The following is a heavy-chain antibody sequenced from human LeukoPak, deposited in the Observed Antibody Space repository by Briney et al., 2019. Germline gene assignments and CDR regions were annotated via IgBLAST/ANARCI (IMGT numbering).Heavy chain of an antibody. CDR2: ISSSGGTT. CDR3: ARYSSGTFDY. Sequence: GGSLRLSCAGSGFTLSNSWMGWVRQAPGKGLEWVSYISSSGGTTYYADSVKGRFTISRDNAKNSLYLQMNSLRAEDTAVYYCARYSSGTFDYWGQGTLVTVSS. D-gene: IGHD6-19*01. V-gene: IGHV3-11*01. J-gene: IGHJ4*02. CDR1: GFTLSNSW.